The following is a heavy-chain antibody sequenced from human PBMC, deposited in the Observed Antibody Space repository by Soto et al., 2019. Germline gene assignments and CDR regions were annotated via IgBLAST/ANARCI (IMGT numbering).Heavy chain of an antibody. CDR3: ARDSRLVGRYKNPPRGSFDP. Sequence: SETLSLTCTVSGGSISSGDYYWSWIRQPPGKGLEWIGYIYYSGSTYYNPSLKSRVTISVDTSKNQFSLKLSSVTAADTAVYYCARDSRLVGRYKNPPRGSFDPWGQGTLVTVYS. CDR1: GGSISSGDYY. D-gene: IGHD6-6*01. J-gene: IGHJ5*02. CDR2: IYYSGST. V-gene: IGHV4-30-4*01.